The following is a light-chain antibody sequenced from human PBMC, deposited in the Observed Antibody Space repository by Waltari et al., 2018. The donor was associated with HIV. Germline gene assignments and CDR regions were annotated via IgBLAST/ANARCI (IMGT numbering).Light chain of an antibody. CDR2: SND. CDR1: SSYLGSNT. V-gene: IGLV1-44*01. Sequence: QSVLTQPPPASGPPGQRVTISCSGSSSYLGSNTVTWYHQVPGTAPKVLIYSNDDRPSGVPDRFSGSKSGTSASLAISGLQSEDEADYYCATWDDSLNGWVFGGGTKVTVL. J-gene: IGLJ3*02. CDR3: ATWDDSLNGWV.